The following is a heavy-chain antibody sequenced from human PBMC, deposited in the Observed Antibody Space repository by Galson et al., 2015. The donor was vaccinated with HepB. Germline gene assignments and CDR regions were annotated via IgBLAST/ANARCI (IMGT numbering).Heavy chain of an antibody. J-gene: IGHJ4*02. D-gene: IGHD3-10*01. V-gene: IGHV3-7*03. Sequence: SLRLSCAGSGFTFSSYWMTWVRQAPGKGPEWVANINQGESEIYYADSVKGRFTISRDNGKNSLYLQMNSLRAEDTVVYYCVASGGFTLDHWGQGILVTVSS. CDR2: INQGESEI. CDR3: VASGGFTLDH. CDR1: GFTFSSYW.